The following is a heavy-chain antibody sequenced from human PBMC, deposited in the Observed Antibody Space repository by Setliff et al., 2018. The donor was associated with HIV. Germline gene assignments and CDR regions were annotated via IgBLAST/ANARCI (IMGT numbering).Heavy chain of an antibody. CDR1: GFTVSSNS. CDR3: ATSNHYDTRGYYIRGHDY. J-gene: IGHJ4*02. V-gene: IGHV3-53*01. D-gene: IGHD3-3*01. CDR2: IYSVGIT. Sequence: GGSLRLSCAASGFTVSSNSMSWVRQAPGKGLEWVSVIYSVGITYYTDSVKGRFTIARVNSKNTLYLQMNNLRGEDTAIYYCATSNHYDTRGYYIRGHDYWGQGTLVTVSS.